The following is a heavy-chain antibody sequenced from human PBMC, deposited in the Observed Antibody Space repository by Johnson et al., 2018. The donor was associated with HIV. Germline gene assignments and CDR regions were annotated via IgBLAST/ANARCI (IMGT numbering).Heavy chain of an antibody. CDR2: IYSGGST. V-gene: IGHV3-66*01. CDR1: GFTVSSNY. Sequence: VQLVESGGGLVQPGGSLRLSCAASGFTVSSNYMSWVRQAPGKGLEWVSVIYSGGSTYYADSVKGRFTISRDNSKNTLYLQMNSLRAEDTAVYYCAREADIVVVGGYAFDIWGQGTMVTVSS. CDR3: AREADIVVVGGYAFDI. D-gene: IGHD2-15*01. J-gene: IGHJ3*02.